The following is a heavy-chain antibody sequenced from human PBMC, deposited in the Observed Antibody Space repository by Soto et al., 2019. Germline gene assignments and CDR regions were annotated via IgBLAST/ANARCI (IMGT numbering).Heavy chain of an antibody. CDR2: ISSSSSYI. CDR1: GFTFSSYS. V-gene: IGHV3-21*01. Sequence: PGGSLRLSCAASGFTFSSYSMNWVRQAPGKGLEWVSSISSSSSYIYYADSVKGRFTISRDNAKNSLYLQMNSLRAEDTAVYYCARDRVVVAASPFYYWGQGTLVTVSS. J-gene: IGHJ4*02. D-gene: IGHD2-15*01. CDR3: ARDRVVVAASPFYY.